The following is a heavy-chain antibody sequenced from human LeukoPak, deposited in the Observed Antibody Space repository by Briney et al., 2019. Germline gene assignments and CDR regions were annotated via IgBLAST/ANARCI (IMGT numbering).Heavy chain of an antibody. CDR2: IYYSGST. Sequence: SETLSLTCTVSGGSISSYYWSWIRQPPGKGLEWIGYIYYSGSTNYNPSLKSRVTISVDTSKNQFSLKLSSVTAADTAVYYCARAPTYYYDSSGYYYFDYWGQGTLVTVSS. CDR1: GGSISSYY. V-gene: IGHV4-59*01. CDR3: ARAPTYYYDSSGYYYFDY. D-gene: IGHD3-22*01. J-gene: IGHJ4*02.